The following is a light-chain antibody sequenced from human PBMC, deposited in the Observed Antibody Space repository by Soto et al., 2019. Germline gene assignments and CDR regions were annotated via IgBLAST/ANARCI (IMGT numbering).Light chain of an antibody. V-gene: IGKV3-20*01. CDR2: GTS. Sequence: IVLTQSPGTLSLAPLERATLAFGASQSVSSSYLAWYQQKPGHAPRLLIFGTSSRATGIPDRFSGSGSGTDFTLTISSLEPEDFAVYYCQQYESSFRTFGQGTKVDIK. CDR3: QQYESSFRT. J-gene: IGKJ1*01. CDR1: QSVSSSY.